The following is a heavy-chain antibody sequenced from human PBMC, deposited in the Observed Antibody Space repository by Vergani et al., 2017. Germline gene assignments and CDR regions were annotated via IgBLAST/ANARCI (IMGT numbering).Heavy chain of an antibody. CDR3: ARDHCSSTSCRNWFDP. CDR2: IIPIFGTA. Sequence: QVQLVQSGAEVKKPGSSVKVSCKASGGTFSSYAISWVRQAPGQGLEWMGGIIPIFGTANYAQKFQGRVTITADESTSTAYTELSSLRSEDTAVYYCARDHCSSTSCRNWFDPWGQGTLVTVSS. CDR1: GGTFSSYA. V-gene: IGHV1-69*13. D-gene: IGHD2-2*01. J-gene: IGHJ5*02.